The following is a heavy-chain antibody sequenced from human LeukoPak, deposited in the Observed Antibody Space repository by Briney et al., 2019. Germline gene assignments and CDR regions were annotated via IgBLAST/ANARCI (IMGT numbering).Heavy chain of an antibody. CDR1: VFTFSSYE. V-gene: IGHV3-48*03. Sequence: GGSLRLSCAASVFTFSSYEMNWVRQAPGKGLEWVSYISSSGSTIYYADSVKGRFTISRDDAKNSLYLQMNSLRAEDTAVYYCARDRAYGDGGYWGQGTLVTVSS. D-gene: IGHD4-17*01. CDR2: ISSSGSTI. J-gene: IGHJ4*02. CDR3: ARDRAYGDGGY.